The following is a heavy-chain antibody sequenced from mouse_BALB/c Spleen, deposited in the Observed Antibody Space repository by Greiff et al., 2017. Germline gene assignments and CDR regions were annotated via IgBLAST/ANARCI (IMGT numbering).Heavy chain of an antibody. J-gene: IGHJ3*01. V-gene: IGHV5-4*02. Sequence: EVKLVESGGGLVKPGGSLKLSCAASGFTFSDYYMYWVRQTPEKRLEWVATISDGGSYTYYPDSVKGRFTISRDNAKNNLYLQMSSLKSEDTAMYYCARDGAYAFAYWGQGTLVTVSA. D-gene: IGHD1-1*01. CDR1: GFTFSDYY. CDR3: ARDGAYAFAY. CDR2: ISDGGSYT.